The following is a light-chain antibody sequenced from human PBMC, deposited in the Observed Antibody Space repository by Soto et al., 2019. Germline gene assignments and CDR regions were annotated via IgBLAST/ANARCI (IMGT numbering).Light chain of an antibody. CDR1: QSVSSSY. V-gene: IGKV3-20*01. Sequence: EIVLTQSPGTLSLSPGERATLSCRASQSVSSSYLAWYQQKPGQAPRLLIYGASSRATAIPDRFSGSGSGTAFTLTISRLEPEDFAVYYCQQYGNSPPFTFGPGTKVDI. CDR2: GAS. CDR3: QQYGNSPPFT. J-gene: IGKJ3*01.